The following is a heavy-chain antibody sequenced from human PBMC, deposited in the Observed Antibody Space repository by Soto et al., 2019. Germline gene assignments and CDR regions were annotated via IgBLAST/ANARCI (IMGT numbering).Heavy chain of an antibody. Sequence: KSGGSLRLSCAASGFTFSSYSMNWVRQAPGKGLEWVSSISSTTSYVYYADSVKGRFSTSRDNAKNILYLEMYALRTEDTAVYYCARDPSEGRVGNWFESWGQGTLVTVSS. CDR1: GFTFSSYS. CDR3: ARDPSEGRVGNWFES. D-gene: IGHD2-2*01. V-gene: IGHV3-21*06. J-gene: IGHJ5*01. CDR2: ISSTTSYV.